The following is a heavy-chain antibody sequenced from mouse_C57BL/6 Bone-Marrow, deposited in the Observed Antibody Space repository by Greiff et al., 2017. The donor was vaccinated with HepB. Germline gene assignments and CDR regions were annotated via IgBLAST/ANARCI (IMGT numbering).Heavy chain of an antibody. D-gene: IGHD1-1*01. V-gene: IGHV1-69*01. CDR3: AREVVRMGDY. CDR1: GYTFTSYC. CDR2: IDPSDSYT. J-gene: IGHJ4*01. Sequence: QVQLQQPGAELVMPGASVKLSCKASGYTFTSYCMHWVKQRPGQGLEWIGEIDPSDSYTNYNQKFKGKSTFTVDKSSSKAYMQLSSLTSEDSAVYDCAREVVRMGDYGGQGTAVTVAA.